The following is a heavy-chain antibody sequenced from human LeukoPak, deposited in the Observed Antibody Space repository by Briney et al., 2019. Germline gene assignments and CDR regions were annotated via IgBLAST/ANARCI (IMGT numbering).Heavy chain of an antibody. CDR1: GFSVSGSY. V-gene: IGHV3-53*01. CDR3: ARRLVLDV. J-gene: IGHJ3*01. D-gene: IGHD3-16*01. CDR2: MYSNGRT. Sequence: PGGSLRLSCAASGFSVSGSYMNWVRQAPGKGLEWVSVMYSNGRTYYADSVKGRFTISRDNSKDTLYLQMNSLRAEDTARYYCARRLVLDVWGQGTMVTVSS.